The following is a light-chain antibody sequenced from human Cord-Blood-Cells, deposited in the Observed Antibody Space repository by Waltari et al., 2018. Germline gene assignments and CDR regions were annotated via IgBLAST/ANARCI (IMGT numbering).Light chain of an antibody. CDR2: DVS. Sequence: QSALTQPASVSGSPGQSITISCTGTSSDVGGYNYVSWYHQHPGKAPKLMIYDVSNRPSGVSKRFSGSKSGNTASLTISGLQAEDEADYYGSSYTSSSTLVFGGGTKLTVL. CDR3: SSYTSSSTLV. V-gene: IGLV2-14*01. CDR1: SSDVGGYNY. J-gene: IGLJ2*01.